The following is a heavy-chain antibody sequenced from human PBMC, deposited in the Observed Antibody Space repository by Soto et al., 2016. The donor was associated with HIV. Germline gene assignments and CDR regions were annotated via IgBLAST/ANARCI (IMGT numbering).Heavy chain of an antibody. CDR1: GYTFTSYG. D-gene: IGHD7-27*01. CDR3: ARGTGYYYYGMDV. V-gene: IGHV1-69*13. CDR2: IIPIFGTA. Sequence: QLVQSGADVMKPGASVKVSCKASGYTFTSYGISWVRQAPGQGLEWMGGIIPIFGTANYAQKFQGRVTITADESTSTAYMELSSLRSEDTAVYYCARGTGYYYYGMDVWGQGTTVTVSS. J-gene: IGHJ6*02.